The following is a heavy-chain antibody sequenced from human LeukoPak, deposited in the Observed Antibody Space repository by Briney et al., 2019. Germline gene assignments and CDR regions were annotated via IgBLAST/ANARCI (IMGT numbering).Heavy chain of an antibody. CDR2: INPNSGGT. CDR1: GYTFTGYY. V-gene: IGHV1-2*02. J-gene: IGHJ4*02. Sequence: ASVKVSCKASGYTFTGYYMQWVRQAPGQGLEWMGGINPNSGGTNYARKFQGRVTMTTDTSISTAYMELSRLRSDDTAVYYCARGFYDSSGCPKYYFDYWGRGTLVTVSS. D-gene: IGHD3-22*01. CDR3: ARGFYDSSGCPKYYFDY.